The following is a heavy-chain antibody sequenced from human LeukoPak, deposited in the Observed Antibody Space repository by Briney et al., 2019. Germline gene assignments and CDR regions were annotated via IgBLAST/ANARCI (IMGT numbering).Heavy chain of an antibody. J-gene: IGHJ4*02. D-gene: IGHD1-7*01. CDR3: AAAGGTESGTFDY. V-gene: IGHV4-59*02. CDR1: GGSVSSYY. Sequence: SETLSLTCTVSGGSVSSYYWSWIRQPPGKGLEWIGYIYYSGSTNYNPSLKSRVTISVDTSKNQFSLKLTSATAADTALYYCAAAGGTESGTFDYWGQGTLVTVSS. CDR2: IYYSGST.